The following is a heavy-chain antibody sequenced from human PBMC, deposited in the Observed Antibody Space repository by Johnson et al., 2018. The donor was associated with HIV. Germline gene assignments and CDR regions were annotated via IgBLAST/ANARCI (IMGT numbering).Heavy chain of an antibody. V-gene: IGHV3-66*01. CDR1: GFTFSSYD. J-gene: IGHJ3*02. D-gene: IGHD3-10*01. CDR2: IYSGGST. CDR3: TTGISWFGAITFDI. Sequence: MQLVESGGGVVRPGGSLRLSCAASGFTFSSYDMHWVRQAPGKGLEWVSVIYSGGSTYYADSVKGRFTISRDNSRNTLYLQMNSLKTEYTAVYYCTTGISWFGAITFDIWGQGTMVTVSS.